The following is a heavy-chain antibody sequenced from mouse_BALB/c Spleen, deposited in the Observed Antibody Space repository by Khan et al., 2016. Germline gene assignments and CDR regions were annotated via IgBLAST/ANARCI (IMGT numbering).Heavy chain of an antibody. CDR1: GYAFSSYW. CDR3: AGGAPLAY. V-gene: IGHV1-80*01. D-gene: IGHD6-1*01. J-gene: IGHJ3*01. CDR2: IYPGDGDT. Sequence: VQLQQSGAELVRPGSSVKISCKASGYAFSSYWMNWVKQRPGQGLEWIGQIYPGDGDTHYTGKFTGKATLTADSSSSTAYMQRSRLTSWDSAVYFCAGGAPLAYWGQGTLVTVSA.